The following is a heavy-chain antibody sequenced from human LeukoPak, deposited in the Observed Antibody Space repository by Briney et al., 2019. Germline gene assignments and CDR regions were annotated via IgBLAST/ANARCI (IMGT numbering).Heavy chain of an antibody. V-gene: IGHV3-74*01. CDR2: INSDGSST. CDR3: TTDPAGDFDWLSTY. Sequence: PGGSLRLSCGASGFTFSSFWMHWVRQAPGKGLVWVSRINSDGSSTSYADSVKGRFTISRDNAKNMLYLQMNSLRAEDTAVYYCTTDPAGDFDWLSTYWGQGTLVTVSS. CDR1: GFTFSSFW. J-gene: IGHJ4*02. D-gene: IGHD3-9*01.